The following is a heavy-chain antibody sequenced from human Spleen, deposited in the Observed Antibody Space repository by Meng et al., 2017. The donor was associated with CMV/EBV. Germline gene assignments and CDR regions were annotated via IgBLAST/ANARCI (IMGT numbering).Heavy chain of an antibody. CDR1: GYTFTNYG. V-gene: IGHV1-18*01. CDR3: ARDRATRAYYFDY. Sequence: CKSSGYTFTNYGISWVRQAPGQGLEWMGGISAYNGNTKYAQKLQGRVTMTTDTSTSTAYMGLRSLRSDDTAIYFCARDRATRAYYFDYWGQGTLVTVSS. D-gene: IGHD1-1*01. J-gene: IGHJ4*02. CDR2: ISAYNGNT.